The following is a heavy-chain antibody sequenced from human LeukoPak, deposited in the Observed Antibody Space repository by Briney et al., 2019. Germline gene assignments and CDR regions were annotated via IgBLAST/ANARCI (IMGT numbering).Heavy chain of an antibody. CDR2: ISGSGGST. J-gene: IGHJ4*02. V-gene: IGHV3-23*01. D-gene: IGHD1-26*01. CDR1: GFTFSSYA. CDR3: AKDSGSYSNPYYFDY. Sequence: GGSLRLSCAAPGFTFSSYAMSWVRQAPGKGLEWVSAISGSGGSTYYADSVKGRFTISRDNSKNTLYLQMNSLRAEDTAVYYCAKDSGSYSNPYYFDYWGQGTLVTVSS.